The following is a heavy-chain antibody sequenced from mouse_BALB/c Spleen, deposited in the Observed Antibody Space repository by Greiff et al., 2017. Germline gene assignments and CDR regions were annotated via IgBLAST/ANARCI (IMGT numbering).Heavy chain of an antibody. CDR2: IDPENGDT. J-gene: IGHJ3*01. CDR1: GFNIKDYY. Sequence: DVQLQESGAELVRSGASVKLSCTASGFNIKDYYMHWVKQRPEQGLEWIGWIDPENGDTEYAPKFQGKATMTADTSSNTAYLQLSSLTSEDTAVYYCNAGGNYVSLRFAYWGQGTLVTVSA. D-gene: IGHD2-1*01. CDR3: NAGGNYVSLRFAY. V-gene: IGHV14-4*02.